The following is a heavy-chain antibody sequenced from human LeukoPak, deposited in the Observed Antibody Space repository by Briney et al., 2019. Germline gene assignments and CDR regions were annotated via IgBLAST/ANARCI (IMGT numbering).Heavy chain of an antibody. CDR1: GFTFSVYW. V-gene: IGHV3-7*02. J-gene: IGHJ4*02. CDR3: ARVGYDILTGLHY. Sequence: TGGSLRLSCAASGFTFSVYWMSWVRQAPGKGLEWVANIKQDGSTKYYVDSVKGRFTISRDNAKNSVYLQMNSLRDEDTAVYYCARVGYDILTGLHYWGQGTLVTVSS. D-gene: IGHD3-9*01. CDR2: IKQDGSTK.